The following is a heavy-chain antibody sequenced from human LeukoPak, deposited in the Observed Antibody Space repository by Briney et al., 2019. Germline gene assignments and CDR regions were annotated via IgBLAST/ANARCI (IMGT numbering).Heavy chain of an antibody. CDR2: ISSSGTTI. CDR3: ARRYCSSTSCLIDY. J-gene: IGHJ4*02. V-gene: IGHV3-48*03. Sequence: PGGSLRLSCAASGFTFSSYEMNWVRQAPGKGRLWVSYISSSGTTIYYADSVKGRFTISRDNAKNSLYLQMNSLRAEDTAVYYCARRYCSSTSCLIDYWGQGTLVTVSS. D-gene: IGHD2-2*01. CDR1: GFTFSSYE.